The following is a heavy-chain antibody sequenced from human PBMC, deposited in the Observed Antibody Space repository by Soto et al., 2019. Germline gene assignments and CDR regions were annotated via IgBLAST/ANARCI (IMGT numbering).Heavy chain of an antibody. CDR2: IYSGGST. D-gene: IGHD3-10*01. CDR3: ARGPMVRGVITAFDI. V-gene: IGHV3-53*04. J-gene: IGHJ3*02. Sequence: EVPLVESGGGLVQPGGSLRLSCAASGFTVSSNYMSWVRQAPGKGLEWVSVIYSGGSTYYADSVKGRFTISRHNSKNTLYLQMNSLRAEDTAVYYCARGPMVRGVITAFDIWGQGTMVTVSS. CDR1: GFTVSSNY.